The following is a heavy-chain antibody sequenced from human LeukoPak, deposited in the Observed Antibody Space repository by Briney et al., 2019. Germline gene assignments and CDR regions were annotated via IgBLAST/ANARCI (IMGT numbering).Heavy chain of an antibody. CDR1: GGSISSSSYY. J-gene: IGHJ4*02. CDR2: IYYSGST. V-gene: IGHV4-39*07. CDR3: ARVAVEKGHPFDY. Sequence: SETLSLTCTVSGGSISSSSYYWGWIRQPPGKGLEWIGSIYYSGSTYYNPSLKSRVTISVDTSKNQFSLKLSSVTAADTAVYYCARVAVEKGHPFDYWGQGTLVTVSS. D-gene: IGHD6-19*01.